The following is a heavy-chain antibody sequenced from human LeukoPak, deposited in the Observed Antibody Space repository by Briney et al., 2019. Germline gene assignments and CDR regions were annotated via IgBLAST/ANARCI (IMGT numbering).Heavy chain of an antibody. D-gene: IGHD3-22*01. Sequence: KPSETLSLTCTVSGGSITSYYWSWIRQPAGKGLEWIGRIYTTGGTYYNHFLKSRVTMAVDTSKNQFSLRLSSVTAADTAVYYCARDGFYDSSGYYYNRVFDYWGQGTLVTVSS. CDR2: IYTTGGT. J-gene: IGHJ4*02. CDR1: GGSITSYY. CDR3: ARDGFYDSSGYYYNRVFDY. V-gene: IGHV4-4*07.